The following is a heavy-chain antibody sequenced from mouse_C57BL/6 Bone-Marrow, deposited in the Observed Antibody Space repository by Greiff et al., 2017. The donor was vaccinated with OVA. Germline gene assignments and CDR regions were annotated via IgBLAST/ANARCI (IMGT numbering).Heavy chain of an antibody. CDR1: GYTFTSYG. D-gene: IGHD1-1*01. CDR3: ARGVYYYGSSPAFDV. V-gene: IGHV1-81*01. CDR2: IYPRSGNT. Sequence: QVQLQQSGAELARPGASVKLSCKASGYTFTSYGISWVKQRTGQGLEWIGEIYPRSGNTYYNEKFKGKATLTADKSSSTAYMELRSLTSEDSAVYFCARGVYYYGSSPAFDVWGTGTTVTVSS. J-gene: IGHJ1*03.